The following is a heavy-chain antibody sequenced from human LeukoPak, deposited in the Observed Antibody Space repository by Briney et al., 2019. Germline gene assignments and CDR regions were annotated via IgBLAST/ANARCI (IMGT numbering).Heavy chain of an antibody. CDR1: RGTFSSYG. Sequence: VASVKVSCKASRGTFSSYGISWVRQAPGQGLEWMGGVIAIFGRVKYGQKFQGRATITTDESTSTAYMELSSLTSEDTGVYYCARTVVVPAAMVVSNWFDPWGQGTLVTVSS. CDR2: VIAIFGRV. J-gene: IGHJ5*02. D-gene: IGHD2-2*01. CDR3: ARTVVVPAAMVVSNWFDP. V-gene: IGHV1-69*05.